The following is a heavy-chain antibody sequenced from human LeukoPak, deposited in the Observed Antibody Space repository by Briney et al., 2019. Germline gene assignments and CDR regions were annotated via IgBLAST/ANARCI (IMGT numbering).Heavy chain of an antibody. CDR3: ARDLSGYSYGYVFDY. Sequence: GGSLRLSCAASGFTFSSYSMNWVRQAPGKGLEWVSYISSSSSTIYYADSVKGRLTISRENDKNSLYLQMNSLRDEDTAVYYCARDLSGYSYGYVFDYWGQGTLVTVSS. CDR1: GFTFSSYS. D-gene: IGHD5-18*01. J-gene: IGHJ4*02. V-gene: IGHV3-48*02. CDR2: ISSSSSTI.